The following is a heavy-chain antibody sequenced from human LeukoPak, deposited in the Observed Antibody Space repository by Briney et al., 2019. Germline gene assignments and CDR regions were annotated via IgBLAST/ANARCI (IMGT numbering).Heavy chain of an antibody. Sequence: SETLSLTCTVSGYSISSGYYWGWIRQPPGKGLEWIASIYSGGNTFHNPSLKSRVTISLDTSKKQFSLKVTSVTAADTAVYYCARDQRSLFDVWGQGSLVIVSS. V-gene: IGHV4-38-2*02. CDR2: IYSGGNT. CDR1: GYSISSGYY. J-gene: IGHJ4*02. D-gene: IGHD1-26*01. CDR3: ARDQRSLFDV.